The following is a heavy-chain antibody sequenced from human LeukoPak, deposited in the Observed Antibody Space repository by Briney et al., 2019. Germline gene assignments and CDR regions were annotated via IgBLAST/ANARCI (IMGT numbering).Heavy chain of an antibody. V-gene: IGHV4-39*07. D-gene: IGHD4-11*01. J-gene: IGHJ4*02. CDR2: SHYTGST. Sequence: SETLSLTCTVSGVSISTSSYYWGWVRQSPGKGLEWIGSSHYTGSTYYNPSLKSRVTISIDTSKSQFSLIMNSVTAADTAVYYCVRDWDYSAIDYWGLGTLVTVSS. CDR1: GVSISTSSYY. CDR3: VRDWDYSAIDY.